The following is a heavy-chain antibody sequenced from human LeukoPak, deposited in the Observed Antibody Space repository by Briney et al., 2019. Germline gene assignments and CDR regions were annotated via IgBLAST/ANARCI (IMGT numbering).Heavy chain of an antibody. CDR1: GGSISSYY. D-gene: IGHD4-17*01. Sequence: SETLSLTCTVSGGSISSYYWSWIRQPPGKGLEWIGYIYYSGRTNYNPSLKSRVTISVDTSKNQFSLKLSSVTAADTAVYYCARELIGYYGTKGAFDIWGQGTMVTVSS. CDR3: ARELIGYYGTKGAFDI. J-gene: IGHJ3*02. CDR2: IYYSGRT. V-gene: IGHV4-59*01.